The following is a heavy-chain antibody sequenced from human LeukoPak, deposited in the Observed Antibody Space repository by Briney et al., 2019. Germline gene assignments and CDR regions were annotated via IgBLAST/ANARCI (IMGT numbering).Heavy chain of an antibody. Sequence: SVKVSCKASGGTFSSYAISWVQQAPGQGLEWMGGIIPTFGTANYAQKFQGRVTITADESTSTAYMELSSLRSEDTAVYYCARDVGLRLGELSLYYFDYWGQGTLVTVSS. CDR2: IIPTFGTA. CDR1: GGTFSSYA. V-gene: IGHV1-69*13. D-gene: IGHD3-16*02. J-gene: IGHJ4*02. CDR3: ARDVGLRLGELSLYYFDY.